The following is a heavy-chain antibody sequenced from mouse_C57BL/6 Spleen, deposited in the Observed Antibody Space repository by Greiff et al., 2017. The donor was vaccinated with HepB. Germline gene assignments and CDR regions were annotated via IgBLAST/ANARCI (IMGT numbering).Heavy chain of an antibody. J-gene: IGHJ3*01. CDR2: INPNNGGT. Sequence: VQLQQSGPELVKPGASVKIPCKASGYTFTDYNMDWVKQSHGKSLEWIGDINPNNGGTIYNQKFKGKATLTVDKSSSTAYMELRSLTSEDTAVYYCAREGAYDYDRVAWFAYWGQGTLVTVSA. D-gene: IGHD2-4*01. V-gene: IGHV1-18*01. CDR3: AREGAYDYDRVAWFAY. CDR1: GYTFTDYN.